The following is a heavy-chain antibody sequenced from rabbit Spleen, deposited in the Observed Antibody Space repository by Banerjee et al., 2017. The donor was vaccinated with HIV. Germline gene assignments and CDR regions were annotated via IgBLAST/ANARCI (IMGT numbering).Heavy chain of an antibody. D-gene: IGHD1-1*01. J-gene: IGHJ4*01. CDR2: IYNGDGST. CDR3: ARDLAAWNSGSYAFNL. CDR1: GFDFSTYY. Sequence: QSLEESGGGLVKPEGSLKLSCKASGFDFSTYYMSWVRQAPGKGPEYIACIYNGDGSTYYASWVNDRFTVSKTSSTTVTLQMTSLTGADTATYFCARDLAAWNSGSYAFNLWGPGTLVTVS. V-gene: IGHV1S40*01.